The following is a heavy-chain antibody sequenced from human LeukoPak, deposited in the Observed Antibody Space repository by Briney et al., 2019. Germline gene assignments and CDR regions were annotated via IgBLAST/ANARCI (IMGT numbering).Heavy chain of an antibody. CDR1: GGSISSSSYY. CDR3: ARTTMVRGTYYMDV. Sequence: SETLSLTCTVSGGSISSSSYYWSWIRQPPGKGLEWIGYIYYSGYTNYNPSLKSRVTISVDTSKNQFSLKLSSVTAADTAVYYCARTTMVRGTYYMDVWGKGTTVTISS. D-gene: IGHD3-10*01. CDR2: IYYSGYT. J-gene: IGHJ6*03. V-gene: IGHV4-61*01.